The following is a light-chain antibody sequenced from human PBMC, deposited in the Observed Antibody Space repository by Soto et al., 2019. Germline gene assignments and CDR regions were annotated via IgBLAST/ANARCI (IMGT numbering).Light chain of an antibody. J-gene: IGLJ1*01. CDR2: EVS. CDR3: SSYAGTNRV. CDR1: SSDVGAYNY. Sequence: QSVRARPPSASGSPGQSVTISCTGTSSDVGAYNYVSWYQQHPGKAPKVMIYEVSKRPSGVPDRFSGSKSGNTASLTVSGLQAEDEAEYYCSSYAGTNRVFGTGTKVTVL. V-gene: IGLV2-8*01.